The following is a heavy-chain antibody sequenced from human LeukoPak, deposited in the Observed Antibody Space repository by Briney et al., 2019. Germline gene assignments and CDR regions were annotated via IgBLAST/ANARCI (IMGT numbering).Heavy chain of an antibody. J-gene: IGHJ4*02. D-gene: IGHD3-22*01. V-gene: IGHV3-74*01. Sequence: PGGSLRLSCAASGFTVSSNYMSWVRQAPGKGLVWVSRINSDGSSTSYADSVKGRFTISRDNAKNTLYLQMNSLRAEDTAVYYCARDLPRFYYDSSGYYFGYWGQGTLVTVSS. CDR1: GFTVSSNY. CDR3: ARDLPRFYYDSSGYYFGY. CDR2: INSDGSST.